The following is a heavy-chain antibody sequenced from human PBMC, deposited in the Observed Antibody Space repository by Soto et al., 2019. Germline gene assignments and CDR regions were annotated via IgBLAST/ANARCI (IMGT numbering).Heavy chain of an antibody. D-gene: IGHD3-22*01. CDR3: ARHYYHTLHS. V-gene: IGHV3-30-3*01. CDR1: GFTFSSYA. J-gene: IGHJ4*02. Sequence: GGSLRLSCAASGFTFSSYAMHWVRQAPGKGLEWVAVISYDGSNKYYADSVKGRFTISRDNAKNSLALQMNSLRAEDTAAYYCARHYYHTLHSWGQGTLVTVSS. CDR2: ISYDGSNK.